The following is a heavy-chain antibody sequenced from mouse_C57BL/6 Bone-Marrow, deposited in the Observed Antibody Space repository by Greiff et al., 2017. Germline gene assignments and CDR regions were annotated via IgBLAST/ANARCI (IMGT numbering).Heavy chain of an antibody. CDR1: GFSLTSYA. D-gene: IGHD4-1*01. CDR2: IWTGGGT. Sequence: LVESGPGLVAPSQSLSITCTVSGFSLTSYAISWVCQPPGKGLEWLGVIWTGGGTNYNSALKSRLSISKDNSKSQVFLKMNSLQTDDTARYFCACHWEAWFAYWGRGTLVTVSA. V-gene: IGHV2-9-1*01. CDR3: ACHWEAWFAY. J-gene: IGHJ3*01.